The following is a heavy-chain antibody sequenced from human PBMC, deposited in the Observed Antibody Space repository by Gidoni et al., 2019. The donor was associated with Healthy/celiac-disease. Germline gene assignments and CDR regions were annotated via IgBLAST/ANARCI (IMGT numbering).Heavy chain of an antibody. Sequence: EVQLVESGGGLVQPGGYLSLSCAASGLTFSSYSMHWVSQAPGKGLACVAYMSISRGTIYYADSVKGRVTISKADAKNSLYLEMNSLRDEDTSVYYCARDGRSSADFDYWGQGTLVTVSS. D-gene: IGHD6-6*01. V-gene: IGHV3-48*02. J-gene: IGHJ4*02. CDR1: GLTFSSYS. CDR3: ARDGRSSADFDY. CDR2: MSISRGTI.